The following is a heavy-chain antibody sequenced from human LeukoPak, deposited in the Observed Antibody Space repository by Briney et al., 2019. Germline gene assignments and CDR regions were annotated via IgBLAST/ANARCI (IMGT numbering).Heavy chain of an antibody. CDR2: IYYSGST. Sequence: SETLSLTCTVSGGSISSGDYYWSWIRQPPGKGLEWIGYIYYSGSTYYNPSLKSRVTISVDTSKNQFSPKLSSVTAADTAVYYCARDSDLSSGYYYGLDYWGQGTLVTVSS. CDR1: GGSISSGDYY. J-gene: IGHJ4*02. CDR3: ARDSDLSSGYYYGLDY. V-gene: IGHV4-30-4*01. D-gene: IGHD3-22*01.